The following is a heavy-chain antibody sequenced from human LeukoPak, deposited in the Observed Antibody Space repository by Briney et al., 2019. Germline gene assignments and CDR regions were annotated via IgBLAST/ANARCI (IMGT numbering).Heavy chain of an antibody. CDR2: ISSSSSYI. CDR3: ARAAAGRNAFDY. CDR1: GFTFSSYS. Sequence: PGGSLRLSCAASGFTFSSYSMNWVCQAPGKGLEWVSSISSSSSYIYYADSVKGRFTISRDNAKNSLYLQMNSLRAEDTAVYYCARAAAGRNAFDYWGQGTLVTVSS. V-gene: IGHV3-21*01. J-gene: IGHJ4*02. D-gene: IGHD6-13*01.